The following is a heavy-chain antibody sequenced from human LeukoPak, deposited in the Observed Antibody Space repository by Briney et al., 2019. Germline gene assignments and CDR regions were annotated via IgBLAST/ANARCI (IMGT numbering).Heavy chain of an antibody. J-gene: IGHJ4*02. CDR2: ISGSGGST. CDR3: AKDSLSGIVVVPAAYNYFDY. CDR1: GLTVSSNF. D-gene: IGHD2-2*01. Sequence: GGSLRLSCAATGLTVSSNFMSWVRQAPGKGLEWVSAISGSGGSTYYADSVKGRFTISRDNSKNTLYLQMNSLRAEDTAVYYCAKDSLSGIVVVPAAYNYFDYWGQGTLVTVSS. V-gene: IGHV3-23*01.